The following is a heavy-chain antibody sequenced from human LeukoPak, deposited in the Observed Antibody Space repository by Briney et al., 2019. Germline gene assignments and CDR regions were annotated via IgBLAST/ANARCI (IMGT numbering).Heavy chain of an antibody. D-gene: IGHD1/OR15-1a*01. CDR3: ARTKQIDGTAFDI. V-gene: IGHV4-59*01. J-gene: IGHJ3*02. Sequence: SETLSLTCTVPGFAISYYYWSWVRQPPGKGLEWIGDIFYSGTINYNPSLKSRGTIIVDTYKKRFSLKLSSVTAADTAVYYCARTKQIDGTAFDIWGQGTIV. CDR2: IFYSGTI. CDR1: GFAISYYY.